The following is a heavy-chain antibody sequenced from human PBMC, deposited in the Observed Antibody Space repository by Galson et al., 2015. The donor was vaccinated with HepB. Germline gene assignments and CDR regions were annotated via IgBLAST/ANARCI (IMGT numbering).Heavy chain of an antibody. D-gene: IGHD2-21*02. V-gene: IGHV3-30-3*01. CDR3: AKGGGTASHGGGDY. J-gene: IGHJ4*02. CDR1: GFTFSSYA. Sequence: SLRLSCAASGFTFSSYAMHWVRQAPGKGLEWVAVISYDGSNKYYADSVKGRFTISRDNSKNTLYLQMNNVRAEDTAVYYCAKGGGTASHGGGDYWGQGTLVTVSS. CDR2: ISYDGSNK.